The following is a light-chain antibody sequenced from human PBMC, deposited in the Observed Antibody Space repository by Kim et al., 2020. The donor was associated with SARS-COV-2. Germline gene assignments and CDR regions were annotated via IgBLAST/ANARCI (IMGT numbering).Light chain of an antibody. Sequence: QCALTQPASVSGSPGQSITISCTGTSSDVGGYNYVSWYQQHPGQAPKLIIYDVSERPSGVSNRFSGSKSGNTASLTISWLQDEDEGDYYCSSYRSSTLGNWIFGGGTQLTVL. V-gene: IGLV2-14*03. CDR3: SSYRSSTLGNWI. J-gene: IGLJ3*02. CDR1: SSDVGGYNY. CDR2: DVS.